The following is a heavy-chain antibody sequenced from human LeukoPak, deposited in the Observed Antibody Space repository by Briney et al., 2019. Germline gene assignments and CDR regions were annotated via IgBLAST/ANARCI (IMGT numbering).Heavy chain of an antibody. V-gene: IGHV3-23*01. Sequence: GGSLRLSCEASGFTFSSYAMSWVRQAPGKGLEWVSSISDSGGNMYYADSVKGRFTISRDSSKNTLYLQMNSLRAEDTAVYYCAKGQVAGSLTPSDYWGQGTLVTVSS. CDR1: GFTFSSYA. J-gene: IGHJ4*02. D-gene: IGHD6-19*01. CDR3: AKGQVAGSLTPSDY. CDR2: ISDSGGNM.